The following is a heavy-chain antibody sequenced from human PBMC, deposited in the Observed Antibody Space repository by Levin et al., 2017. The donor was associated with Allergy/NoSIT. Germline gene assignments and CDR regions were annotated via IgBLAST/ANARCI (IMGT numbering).Heavy chain of an antibody. CDR2: IGTGGTP. D-gene: IGHD4-17*01. J-gene: IGHJ4*02. Sequence: GESLKISCVASGFTFNSYAMSWVRQTPGNGLEWVSAIGTGGTPYYADAVKGRFTISRDNSKNMLCLQMNSLRAEDTAVYYCAKKRDRNDHGFDYWGQGTQVTVSP. V-gene: IGHV3-23*01. CDR3: AKKRDRNDHGFDY. CDR1: GFTFNSYA.